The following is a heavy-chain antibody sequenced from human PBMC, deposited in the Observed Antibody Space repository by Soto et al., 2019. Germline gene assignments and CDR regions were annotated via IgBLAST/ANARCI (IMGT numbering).Heavy chain of an antibody. CDR2: INPSGGST. CDR3: AREPGYCSGGSCPGAFDI. V-gene: IGHV1-46*03. Sequence: GDSVKISCKASGYTFPSSYMHWVRQAPGQGLEWMGIINPSGGSTSYAQKFQGRVTMTRDTSTSTVYMELSSLRSEDTAVYYCAREPGYCSGGSCPGAFDIWGQGTMVTVSS. CDR1: GYTFPSSY. J-gene: IGHJ3*02. D-gene: IGHD2-15*01.